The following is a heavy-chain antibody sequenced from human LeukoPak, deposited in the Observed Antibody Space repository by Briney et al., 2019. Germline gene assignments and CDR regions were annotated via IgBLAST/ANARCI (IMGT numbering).Heavy chain of an antibody. J-gene: IGHJ4*02. V-gene: IGHV4-31*03. Sequence: SETLSLTCTVSGVSISSGGYYWSWIRQHPGKGLEWIGYIYYSGSTYYNPSLKSRVTISVDTSKNQFSLKLSSVTAADTAVYYCASSDYGDYVDYWGQGTLVTVSS. CDR1: GVSISSGGYY. CDR3: ASSDYGDYVDY. D-gene: IGHD4-17*01. CDR2: IYYSGST.